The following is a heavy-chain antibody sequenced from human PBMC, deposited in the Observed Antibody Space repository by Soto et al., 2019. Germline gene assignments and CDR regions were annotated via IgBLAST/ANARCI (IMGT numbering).Heavy chain of an antibody. J-gene: IGHJ4*02. CDR1: GYTFTGYG. D-gene: IGHD2-21*02. CDR3: ARGGTAEADF. V-gene: IGHV1-18*01. CDR2: ASPLSATT. Sequence: QAQLVQSGAEVKEPGASVKVSCKASGYTFTGYGITWVRQAPGHGLEWMGWASPLSATTNYAPQLQGRVTMTTDTSTNMAYMELRSLRSDDTDVYYCARGGTAEADFWGQGTLVTVSS.